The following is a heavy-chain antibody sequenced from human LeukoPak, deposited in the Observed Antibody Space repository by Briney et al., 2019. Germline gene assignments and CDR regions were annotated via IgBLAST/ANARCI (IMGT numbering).Heavy chain of an antibody. D-gene: IGHD2-2*01. V-gene: IGHV1-24*01. Sequence: ASVKVSCKVSGYTLTELSMHWVRQAPGKGLEWMGGFDPEDGETIYAQKFQGRVTMTEDTSTDTAYMELSSLRSEDTAVYYCATGWVQYQRLYYYYGTDVWGQGTTVTVSS. CDR1: GYTLTELS. CDR2: FDPEDGET. CDR3: ATGWVQYQRLYYYYGTDV. J-gene: IGHJ6*02.